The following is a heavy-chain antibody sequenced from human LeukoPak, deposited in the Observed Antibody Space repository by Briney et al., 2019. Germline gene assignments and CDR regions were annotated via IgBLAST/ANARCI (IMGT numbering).Heavy chain of an antibody. CDR3: AKPPSRPGSGSLDDSDY. CDR1: GFTFSSYG. D-gene: IGHD3-10*01. CDR2: ISYDGSNK. V-gene: IGHV3-30*18. Sequence: PGGSLRLSCAASGFTFSSYGMHWVRQAPGKGLEWVAVISYDGSNKYYADSVKGRFTISRDNSKNTLYLQMNSLRAEDTAVYYCAKPPSRPGSGSLDDSDYWGQGTLATVSS. J-gene: IGHJ4*02.